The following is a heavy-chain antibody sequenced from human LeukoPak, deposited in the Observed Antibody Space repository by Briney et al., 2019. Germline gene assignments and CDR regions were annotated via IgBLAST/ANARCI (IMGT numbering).Heavy chain of an antibody. D-gene: IGHD5-24*01. J-gene: IGHJ4*02. CDR3: AREEMATSYYFDS. CDR2: INHSGST. CDR1: GGSFSGYY. V-gene: IGHV4-34*01. Sequence: SETLSLTCAVYGGSFSGYYWSWIRQPPGKGLEWIGEINHSGSTNYNPSLKSRVTISVDTSKNQFSLRLSSVTAADTAVYYCAREEMATSYYFDSWGQGTLVTVSS.